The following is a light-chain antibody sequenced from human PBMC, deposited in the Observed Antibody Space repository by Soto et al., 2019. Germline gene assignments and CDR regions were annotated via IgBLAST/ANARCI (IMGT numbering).Light chain of an antibody. CDR2: DAS. CDR1: QSIDRW. V-gene: IGKV1-5*01. J-gene: IGKJ2*03. Sequence: EIQLTQSPSILSASVGDRVTITCRASQSIDRWWAWYQQKLGKAPELLIHDASSLESGVPSRFSGSGSGTEFTLTINSLQPDDFATYYCQQYNHYYSFGQGTKLEIK. CDR3: QQYNHYYS.